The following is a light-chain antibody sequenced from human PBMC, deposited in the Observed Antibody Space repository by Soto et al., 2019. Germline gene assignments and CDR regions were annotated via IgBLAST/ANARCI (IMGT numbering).Light chain of an antibody. CDR2: GND. CDR3: QSYDKTLDALYV. Sequence: QSVLTQPPSVSGSPGQRVTISCTGNSYNIGADYGVHWYQHRPGTAPRLLFFGNDRRPSGVNFPDRFSGSKSGTSASLDIDWFQAEEEGDYYCQSYDKTLDALYVFGTGTKLTVL. CDR1: SYNIGADYG. V-gene: IGLV1-40*01. J-gene: IGLJ1*01.